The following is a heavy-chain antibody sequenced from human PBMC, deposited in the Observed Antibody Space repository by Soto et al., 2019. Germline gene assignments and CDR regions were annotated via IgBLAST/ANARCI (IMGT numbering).Heavy chain of an antibody. V-gene: IGHV4-39*01. CDR3: ASHIVVVPAAMGDRDYYYYMYV. D-gene: IGHD2-2*01. CDR1: GGSISSSSYY. J-gene: IGHJ6*03. CDR2: IYYSGST. Sequence: SETLSLTCTVSGGSISSSSYYWGWIRQPPGKGLEWIGSIYYSGSTYYNPSLKSRVTISVDTSKNQFSLKLSSVTAADTAVYYCASHIVVVPAAMGDRDYYYYMYVWGKGTTVTVSS.